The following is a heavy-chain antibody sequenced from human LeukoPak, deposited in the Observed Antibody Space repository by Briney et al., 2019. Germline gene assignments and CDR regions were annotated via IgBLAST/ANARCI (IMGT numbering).Heavy chain of an antibody. Sequence: GGSLRLSCAASGFSFSSYSMNWVRQAPGKGLEWVSSIRTRSIYIYYADSLKGRFTISRDNAKSLLYLQMNSLRAEDTAVYYCARDSMVEGYCTNGVCPNWFDPWGQGTLVTVSS. J-gene: IGHJ5*02. CDR1: GFSFSSYS. CDR3: ARDSMVEGYCTNGVCPNWFDP. V-gene: IGHV3-21*01. CDR2: IRTRSIYI. D-gene: IGHD2-8*01.